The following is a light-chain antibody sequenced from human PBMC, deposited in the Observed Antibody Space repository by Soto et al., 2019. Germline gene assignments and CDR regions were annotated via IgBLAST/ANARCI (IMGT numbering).Light chain of an antibody. V-gene: IGLV2-14*01. Sequence: QSVLTQPASVSGSPGQSITMSCTGTSSDVGGYNYVSWYQQHPGKAPKLMISEVSNRPSGVSNRFSGSKSGNTASLTISGLQAEDEADYYCSSFTHSSTLVFGGGTQRPS. CDR1: SSDVGGYNY. J-gene: IGLJ2*01. CDR3: SSFTHSSTLV. CDR2: EVS.